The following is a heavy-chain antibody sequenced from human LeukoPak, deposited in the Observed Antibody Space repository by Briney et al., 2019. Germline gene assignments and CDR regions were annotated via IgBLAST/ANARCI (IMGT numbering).Heavy chain of an antibody. CDR2: IYSSGST. CDR3: ARVADSSGYRHKNDAFDI. D-gene: IGHD3-22*01. J-gene: IGHJ3*02. Sequence: PSETLSLTCTVSGGSISSGSYYWSWIRQPAGKGLEWIGRIYSSGSTNYNPSLKSRLTISVDTSKTQFSLKLSSVTAADTAVYYCARVADSSGYRHKNDAFDIWGQGTMVTVSS. V-gene: IGHV4-61*02. CDR1: GGSISSGSYY.